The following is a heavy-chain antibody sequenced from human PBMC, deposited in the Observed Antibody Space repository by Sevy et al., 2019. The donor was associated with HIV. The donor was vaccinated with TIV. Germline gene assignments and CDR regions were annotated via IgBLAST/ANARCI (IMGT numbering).Heavy chain of an antibody. D-gene: IGHD5-12*01. Sequence: GGSLRLSCAGSGFTSSGFWMHWVRQAPGKGLEWVANINQDGTVIFYVDSVKGRFSISRDNSKNSVYLQMNSLRVADTAVYYCARAIGVDDRRWGRGTQVTVSS. CDR2: INQDGTVI. CDR3: ARAIGVDDRR. J-gene: IGHJ4*02. CDR1: GFTSSGFW. V-gene: IGHV3-7*01.